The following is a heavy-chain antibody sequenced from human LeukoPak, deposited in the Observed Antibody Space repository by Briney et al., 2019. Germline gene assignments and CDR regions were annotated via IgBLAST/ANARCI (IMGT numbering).Heavy chain of an antibody. D-gene: IGHD3-10*01. CDR1: GGSFSGYY. CDR2: INHSGST. V-gene: IGHV4-34*01. CDR3: ARGRPVLLWFGEPSNWFDP. Sequence: SETLSLTCAVYGGSFSGYYWSWIRQPPGKGLEWIGEINHSGSTNYNPSLKSRVTISVDTSKNQFSLKLSSVTAADTAVYYCARGRPVLLWFGEPSNWFDPWGQGTLVTVSS. J-gene: IGHJ5*02.